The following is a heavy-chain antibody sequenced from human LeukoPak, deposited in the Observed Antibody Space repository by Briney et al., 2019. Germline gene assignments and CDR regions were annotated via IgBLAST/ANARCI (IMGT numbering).Heavy chain of an antibody. D-gene: IGHD3-10*01. V-gene: IGHV4-59*01. Sequence: PSETLSLTCTVSGGSISSYYWSWIRQPPGKGLEWIGYIYYSGSTKYNPSLKSRVTISVDTSKNQFSLKLSSVTAADTAVYYCARDRSFDYWGQGTLVTVSS. CDR2: IYYSGST. CDR3: ARDRSFDY. J-gene: IGHJ4*02. CDR1: GGSISSYY.